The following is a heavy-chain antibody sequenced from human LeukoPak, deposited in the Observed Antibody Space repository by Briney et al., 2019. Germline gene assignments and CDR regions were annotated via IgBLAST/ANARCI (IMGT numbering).Heavy chain of an antibody. CDR1: GFTVSSNY. CDR2: IYSGGST. D-gene: IGHD6-6*01. Sequence: GGSLRLSCAASGFTVSSNYMSWVRQAPGKGLEWVSVIYSGGSTYYADSVKGRFTISRDNSKNTLYLQMNSLRAADTAVYYCARDKGTSYLSSFDYWGQGTLVTVSS. J-gene: IGHJ4*02. CDR3: ARDKGTSYLSSFDY. V-gene: IGHV3-53*05.